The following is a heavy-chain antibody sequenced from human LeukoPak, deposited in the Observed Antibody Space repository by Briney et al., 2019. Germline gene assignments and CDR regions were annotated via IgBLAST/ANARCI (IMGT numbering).Heavy chain of an antibody. J-gene: IGHJ6*02. CDR2: IIPIFGTA. D-gene: IGHD6-6*01. Sequence: ASVKVSCKASGGTFTSYAISWVRQAPGQGLEWMGGIIPIFGTANYAQKFQGRVTITADESTSTAYMELSSLRSEDTAVYYCARLPLRSIPVVYYGMAVWGQGTTVTVSS. V-gene: IGHV1-69*13. CDR3: ARLPLRSIPVVYYGMAV. CDR1: GGTFTSYA.